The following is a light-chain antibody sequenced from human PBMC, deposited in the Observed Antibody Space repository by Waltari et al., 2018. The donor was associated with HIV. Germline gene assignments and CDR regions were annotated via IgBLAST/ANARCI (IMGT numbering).Light chain of an antibody. CDR2: DVD. CDR3: ASFTGDDTLL. Sequence: SAVTQPASVSGLPVQSITISCTGGDRAFGLYNFVYGSQQHPGRVPRLILYDVDSRAPGIADRFSGSRSGPTASLNISRLRAEDEADYYCASFTGDDTLLFGGGTKVTVL. J-gene: IGLJ3*02. V-gene: IGLV2-14*03. CDR1: DRAFGLYNF.